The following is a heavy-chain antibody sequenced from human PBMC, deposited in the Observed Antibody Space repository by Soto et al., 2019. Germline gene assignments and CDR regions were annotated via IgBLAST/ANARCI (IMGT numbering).Heavy chain of an antibody. CDR2: IYAGDSDT. V-gene: IGHV5-51*01. Sequence: ESLRISWRGVWGNCTYYWGGWVRQKPRNGLEWMGTIYAGDSDTRYSPSFQGQVTISADKSISTAYLQWSSLKASDTAMYYCARRYDLLTGPPDAFDIWGQGTMVTVS. J-gene: IGHJ3*02. D-gene: IGHD3-9*01. CDR3: ARRYDLLTGPPDAFDI. CDR1: WGNCTYYW.